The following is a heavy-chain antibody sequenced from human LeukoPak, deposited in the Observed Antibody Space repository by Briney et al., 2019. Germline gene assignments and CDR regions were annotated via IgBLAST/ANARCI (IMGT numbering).Heavy chain of an antibody. V-gene: IGHV3-15*01. D-gene: IGHD1-26*01. J-gene: IGHJ4*02. Sequence: GGSLRLSCAASGFNNVWMSWVRQAPGKGLEWVGRIKRKTEDGTTDYAAPVTGRFTISRDDSKNTLFLQMNGLKTEDTAVYYCTSEDQGGFDYWGQGTLVTVSS. CDR1: GFNNVW. CDR3: TSEDQGGFDY. CDR2: IKRKTEDGTT.